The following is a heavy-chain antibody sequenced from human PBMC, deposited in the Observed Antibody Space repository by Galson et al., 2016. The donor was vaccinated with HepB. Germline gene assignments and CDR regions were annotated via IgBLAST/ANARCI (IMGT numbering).Heavy chain of an antibody. CDR2: IYYSGNT. V-gene: IGHV4-31*03. CDR1: GGSIISDGYY. Sequence: TLSLTCTVSGGSIISDGYYWSWIRQHPGKGLEWIGYIYYSGNTYYNPSLKSRVTISVDTSKNHFSLRLTSVTAADTGFSFFAREVRGFNWFAPWGQGTLVTVSS. D-gene: IGHD3-10*01. CDR3: AREVRGFNWFAP. J-gene: IGHJ5*02.